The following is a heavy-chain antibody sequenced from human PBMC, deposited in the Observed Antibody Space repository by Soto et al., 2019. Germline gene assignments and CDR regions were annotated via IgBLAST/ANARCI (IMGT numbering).Heavy chain of an antibody. V-gene: IGHV3-23*01. J-gene: IGHJ4*02. CDR2: ISAGGSST. D-gene: IGHD1-26*01. CDR3: ADGGEWAFNFDY. CDR1: GLTFSSYA. Sequence: PGGSLRLSCAVSGLTFSSYAMSWVRQAPGKGLEWVSGISAGGSSTYYPDSVKGRFTISRDNSKKTLCLQMNSLRVEDTSVYYCADGGEWAFNFDYWGQGTLVTV.